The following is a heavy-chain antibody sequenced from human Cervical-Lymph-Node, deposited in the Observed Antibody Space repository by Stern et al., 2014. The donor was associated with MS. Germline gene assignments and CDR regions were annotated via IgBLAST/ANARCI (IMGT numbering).Heavy chain of an antibody. J-gene: IGHJ4*02. Sequence: VQLEESGPGLVKPSQTLSLTCTVSGGSISSGDYYWSWIRQPPGKGLEWIGYIYYSGSTYYNPSLKSRATISVDTSKNQFSLKLSSVTAADTAVYYCARVWGSSGWYCVDCWGQGTLVTVSS. CDR1: GGSISSGDYY. CDR3: ARVWGSSGWYCVDC. V-gene: IGHV4-30-4*01. CDR2: IYYSGST. D-gene: IGHD6-19*01.